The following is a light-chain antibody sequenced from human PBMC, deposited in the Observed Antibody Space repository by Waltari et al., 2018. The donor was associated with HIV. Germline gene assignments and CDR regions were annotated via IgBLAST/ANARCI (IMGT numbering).Light chain of an antibody. J-gene: IGLJ3*02. Sequence: QSALTQPASVSGSPGQSITISCTGTSSDVGGYNYVSWYQQHPGKAPKLMIYDVSNPPSVVSTRFSGAKSGNTASLTISGLQAEDEADYYCSSYTSSSTLEVFGGGTKLTVL. CDR3: SSYTSSSTLEV. CDR1: SSDVGGYNY. V-gene: IGLV2-14*03. CDR2: DVS.